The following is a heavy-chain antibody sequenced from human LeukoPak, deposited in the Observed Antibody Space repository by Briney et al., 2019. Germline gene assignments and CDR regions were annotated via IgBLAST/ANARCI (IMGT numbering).Heavy chain of an antibody. CDR3: ALRGYSYGSPYYYYYYMDV. D-gene: IGHD5-18*01. CDR2: MNPNSGNT. V-gene: IGHV1-8*01. J-gene: IGHJ6*03. CDR1: GYTFTSYD. Sequence: ASVKVSCEASGYTFTSYDINWVRQATGQGLEWMGWMNPNSGNTGYAQKFQGRVTMTRNTSISTAYMELSSLRSEDTAVYYCALRGYSYGSPYYYYYYMDVWGKGTTVTVSS.